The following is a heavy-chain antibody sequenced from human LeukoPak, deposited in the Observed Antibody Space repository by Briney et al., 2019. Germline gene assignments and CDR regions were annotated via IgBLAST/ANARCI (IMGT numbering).Heavy chain of an antibody. CDR1: GFTFSSYA. J-gene: IGHJ4*02. D-gene: IGHD3-3*01. Sequence: PGGSLRLSCAASGFTFSSYAMSWVRQAPGKGLEWVSAISGSGGSTNYADSVKGRFTISRDNSKNTLYLQMNSLRAEDTAVYYCAKDETPNTGVVIISYFDYWGQGTLVTVSS. CDR3: AKDETPNTGVVIISYFDY. V-gene: IGHV3-23*01. CDR2: ISGSGGST.